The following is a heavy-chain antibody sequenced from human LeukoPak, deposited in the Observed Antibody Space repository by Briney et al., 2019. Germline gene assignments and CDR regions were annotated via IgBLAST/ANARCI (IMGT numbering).Heavy chain of an antibody. CDR3: ARDIYDQGPLDY. J-gene: IGHJ4*02. V-gene: IGHV3-33*01. D-gene: IGHD3-22*01. Sequence: GRSLRLSCAASGFTFSSYGMHLVRQAPGKGLEWVAVIWYDGSNKYYADSVKGRFTISRDNSKNTLYLQMNSLRAEDTAVYYCARDIYDQGPLDYWGQGTLVTVSS. CDR1: GFTFSSYG. CDR2: IWYDGSNK.